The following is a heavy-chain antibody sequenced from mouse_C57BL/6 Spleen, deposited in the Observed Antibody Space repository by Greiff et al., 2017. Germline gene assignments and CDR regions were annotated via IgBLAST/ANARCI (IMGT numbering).Heavy chain of an antibody. CDR3: ARCLIYYDDGGEYFDV. CDR1: GYTFTSYW. V-gene: IGHV1-52*01. J-gene: IGHJ1*03. D-gene: IGHD2-4*01. CDR2: IDPSDSAT. Sequence: QVQLQQPGAELVRPGSSVTLSCKASGYTFTSYWMHWVKQRPIQGLEWIGNIDPSDSATHYNQKFKDKATLTVDKSSSTAYMQLSSLTSGDSAVYYCARCLIYYDDGGEYFDVWGTGTTVTVSS.